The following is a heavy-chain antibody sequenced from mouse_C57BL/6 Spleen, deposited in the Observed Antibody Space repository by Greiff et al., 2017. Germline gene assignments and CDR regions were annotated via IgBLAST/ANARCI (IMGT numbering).Heavy chain of an antibody. Sequence: QVQLQQSGAELARPGASVKLSCKASGYTFTSYGISWVKQRTGQGLEWIGEIYPRSGNTYYNEKFKGKATLTADKSSSTAYMELRSLTSEDSAVYFCALDSSGLDYWGQGTTRTVSS. V-gene: IGHV1-81*01. CDR1: GYTFTSYG. CDR2: IYPRSGNT. J-gene: IGHJ2*01. CDR3: ALDSSGLDY. D-gene: IGHD3-2*02.